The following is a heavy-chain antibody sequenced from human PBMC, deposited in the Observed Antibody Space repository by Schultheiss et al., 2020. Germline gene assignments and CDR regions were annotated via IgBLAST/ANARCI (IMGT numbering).Heavy chain of an antibody. D-gene: IGHD1-1*01. CDR1: GFTFSSYW. J-gene: IGHJ6*02. CDR3: AKAENWNYCYGMDV. Sequence: GGSLRLSCAASGFTFSSYWMSWVRQAPGKGLEWVANIKQDGSEKYYVDSVKGRFTISRDNSKNTLYLQMNSLRAEDTAVYYCAKAENWNYCYGMDVWGQGTTVTVSS. V-gene: IGHV3-7*03. CDR2: IKQDGSEK.